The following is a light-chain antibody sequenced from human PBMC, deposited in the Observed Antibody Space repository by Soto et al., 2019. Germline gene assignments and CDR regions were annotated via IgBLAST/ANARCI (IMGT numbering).Light chain of an antibody. CDR3: QQYGSSPYT. CDR1: QRVSSSY. CDR2: GAS. Sequence: EIGLTQSPGTLSLSPGETATLSCRASQRVSSSYLAWYQQRPGQAPSLLIYGASNRATGIPDRFSGSGSGTDFTLTISRLEPEGIAVYYCQQYGSSPYTFGQGTKVEIK. V-gene: IGKV3-20*01. J-gene: IGKJ2*01.